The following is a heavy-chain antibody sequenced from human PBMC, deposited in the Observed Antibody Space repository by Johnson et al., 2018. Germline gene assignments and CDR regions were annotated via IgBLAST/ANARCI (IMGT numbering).Heavy chain of an antibody. V-gene: IGHV4-59*01. D-gene: IGHD3-16*01. Sequence: QVQLQESGPGLVKPSETLSLPCTISGGSISTYYWNWIRQPPGKGLEWIGYIHYTGSTNYNPSLKSRVTISVDTSKNQFSLKLSPVTAADTAVYYCARPHDSGAYKPYDIWGQGTMVTVSS. CDR3: ARPHDSGAYKPYDI. CDR1: GGSISTYY. CDR2: IHYTGST. J-gene: IGHJ3*02.